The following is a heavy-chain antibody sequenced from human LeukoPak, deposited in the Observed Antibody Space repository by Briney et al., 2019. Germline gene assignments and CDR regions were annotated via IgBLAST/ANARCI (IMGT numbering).Heavy chain of an antibody. CDR1: GFTFSSFG. Sequence: GGSLRLSCAASGFTFSSFGMHWVRQAPGKGLEWVAFIRYDGSNKYNADSVKGRFTTSRDNSKNTLYLQMNSLRAEDTAVYYCAKDHFGSSWPYYIDYWGQGTLVTVSS. V-gene: IGHV3-30*02. CDR3: AKDHFGSSWPYYIDY. CDR2: IRYDGSNK. J-gene: IGHJ4*02. D-gene: IGHD6-13*01.